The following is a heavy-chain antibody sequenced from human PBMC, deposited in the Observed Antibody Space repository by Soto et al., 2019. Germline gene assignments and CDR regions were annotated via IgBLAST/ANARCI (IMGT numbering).Heavy chain of an antibody. V-gene: IGHV1-2*02. Sequence: QLQLVQSGAEMKKPGASVKVSCKASGYTFTNHYIHWVRQAPGQGLEWMGWINPNSGDTDYARKFQGRVTMTRDTSISTAYIDLSRLKSDDTAVYFCARERYTGYYCFDFWGQGTLVTVSS. CDR3: ARERYTGYYCFDF. D-gene: IGHD5-12*01. CDR2: INPNSGDT. J-gene: IGHJ4*02. CDR1: GYTFTNHY.